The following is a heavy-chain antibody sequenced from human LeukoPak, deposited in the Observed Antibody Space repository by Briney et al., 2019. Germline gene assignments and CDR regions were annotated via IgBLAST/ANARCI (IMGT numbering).Heavy chain of an antibody. CDR3: AKGSTIAVAGTFDY. CDR1: GFDFSSYS. J-gene: IGHJ4*02. D-gene: IGHD6-19*01. V-gene: IGHV3-9*01. CDR2: ISWNSGSI. Sequence: GGSLRLSCAASGFDFSSYSMNWVRQAPGKGLEWVSGISWNSGSIGYADSVKGRFTISRDNAKNSLYLQMNSLRAEDTALYYCAKGSTIAVAGTFDYWGQGTLVTVSS.